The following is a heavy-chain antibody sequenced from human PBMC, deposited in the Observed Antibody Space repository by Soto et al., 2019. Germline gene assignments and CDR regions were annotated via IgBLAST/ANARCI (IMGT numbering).Heavy chain of an antibody. Sequence: SETLSLTCTVSGGSISSGGYYWSWIRQHPGKGLEWIGYIYYSGSTYYNPSLKSRVTISVDTSKNQFSLKLSSVTAADTAVYYCARGDGYDSSRFDYWSQGTLVTVSS. CDR3: ARGDGYDSSRFDY. J-gene: IGHJ4*02. CDR2: IYYSGST. CDR1: GGSISSGGYY. D-gene: IGHD5-12*01. V-gene: IGHV4-31*03.